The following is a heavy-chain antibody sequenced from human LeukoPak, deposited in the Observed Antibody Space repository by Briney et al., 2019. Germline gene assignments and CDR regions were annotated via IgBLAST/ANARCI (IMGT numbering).Heavy chain of an antibody. J-gene: IGHJ3*02. CDR3: ASADYDMAFDI. D-gene: IGHD3-9*01. V-gene: IGHV4-31*11. CDR2: IYYSGST. CDR1: GGSISSGGYY. Sequence: SETLSLTCAVSGGSISSGGYYWSWIRQHPGKGLEWIGYIYYSGSTDYNPSLKSRFTMSVDTSKNQFSLKLSSVTAADTAVYYCASADYDMAFDIWGQGTMVTVSS.